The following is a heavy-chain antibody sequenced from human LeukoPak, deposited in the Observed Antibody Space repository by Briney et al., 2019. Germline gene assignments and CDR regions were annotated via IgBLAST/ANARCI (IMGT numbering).Heavy chain of an antibody. CDR3: ARDVEFASGTNFPY. CDR1: VYTFTAYY. CDR2: INPNNGDT. J-gene: IGHJ4*02. Sequence: ASVKVSCKASVYTFTAYYLHWVRQAPGQGLEWMAWINPNNGDTKCAQNFQGRVTMTRDTSISTAYMELSRLTSDDTAVYFCARDVEFASGTNFPYWGQGTLVTVSS. V-gene: IGHV1-2*02. D-gene: IGHD6-13*01.